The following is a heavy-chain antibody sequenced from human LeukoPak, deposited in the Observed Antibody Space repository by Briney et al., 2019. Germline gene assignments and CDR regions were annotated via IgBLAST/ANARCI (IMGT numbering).Heavy chain of an antibody. D-gene: IGHD3-10*01. CDR1: GYTFTSYG. CDR2: ISAYNGNT. Sequence: ASVKVSCKASGYTFTSYGISWVRQAPGQGLEWMGWISAYNGNTNYVQKLQGRVTMTTDTSTSTAYMELRSLRSDDTAVYYCARKKIWFGELLPFGYWGQGTLVTVSS. J-gene: IGHJ4*02. CDR3: ARKKIWFGELLPFGY. V-gene: IGHV1-18*01.